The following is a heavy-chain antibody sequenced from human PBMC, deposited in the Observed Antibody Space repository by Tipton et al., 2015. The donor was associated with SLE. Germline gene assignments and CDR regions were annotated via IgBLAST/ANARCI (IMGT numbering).Heavy chain of an antibody. V-gene: IGHV4-59*11. CDR1: GGSISSHY. D-gene: IGHD3-22*01. Sequence: TLSLTCTVSGGSISSHYWSWIRQPPGKGLEWIGYIYYSGSTYYNPSLKSRVTISVDTSKNQFSLKLSSVTAADTAVYYCARDDSSGYYGDSDYWGQGTLVTVSS. CDR2: IYYSGST. CDR3: ARDDSSGYYGDSDY. J-gene: IGHJ4*02.